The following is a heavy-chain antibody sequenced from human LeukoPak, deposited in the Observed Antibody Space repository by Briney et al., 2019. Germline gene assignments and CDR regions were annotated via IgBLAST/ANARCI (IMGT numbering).Heavy chain of an antibody. CDR1: GGSISSYY. CDR2: IYTSGST. Sequence: SETLSLTCTVSGGSISSYYWGWIRQPAGKGLEWIGRIYTSGSTNYNPSLKSRVTMSVDTSKNQFSLKLSSVTAADTAVYYCARPSRRSYYYGMDVWGQGTTVTVSS. CDR3: ARPSRRSYYYGMDV. V-gene: IGHV4-4*07. D-gene: IGHD2-2*01. J-gene: IGHJ6*02.